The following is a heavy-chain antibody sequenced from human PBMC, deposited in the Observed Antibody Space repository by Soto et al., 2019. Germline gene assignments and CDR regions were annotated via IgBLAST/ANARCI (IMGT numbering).Heavy chain of an antibody. J-gene: IGHJ6*03. CDR3: AKGGGSSLTADYYYYMDV. D-gene: IGHD6-25*01. V-gene: IGHV3-9*01. Sequence: GGSLRLSCAASGFTFDDYAMHWVRQAPGKGLEWVSGISWNSGSIGYADSVKGRFTISRDNAKNSLYLQMNSLRAEDTALYYCAKGGGSSLTADYYYYMDVWGKGTTVTVSS. CDR1: GFTFDDYA. CDR2: ISWNSGSI.